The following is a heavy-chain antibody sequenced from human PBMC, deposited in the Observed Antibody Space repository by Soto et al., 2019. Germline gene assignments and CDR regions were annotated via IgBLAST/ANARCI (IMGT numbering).Heavy chain of an antibody. CDR3: ARARSTYSSSWFAFDY. Sequence: SGPTLVNPTPTLTLTCTFSGFSLSTSGMCVSWIRQPPGKALEWLARIDWDDDKYYSTSLKTRLTISKDTSKNQVVLTMTNMAPVDTATYYCARARSTYSSSWFAFDYWGRGTLVTVSS. CDR2: IDWDDDK. J-gene: IGHJ4*02. CDR1: GFSLSTSGMC. V-gene: IGHV2-70*11. D-gene: IGHD6-13*01.